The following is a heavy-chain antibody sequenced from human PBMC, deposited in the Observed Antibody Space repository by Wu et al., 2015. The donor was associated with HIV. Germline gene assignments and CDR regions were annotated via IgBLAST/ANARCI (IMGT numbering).Heavy chain of an antibody. CDR3: ARDTRLRYFDWLSDYDAFDI. V-gene: IGHV1-2*02. J-gene: IGHJ3*02. D-gene: IGHD3-9*01. CDR2: INPNSGGT. CDR1: GYTFTGYY. Sequence: QVQLVQSGAEVKKPGASVKVSCKASGYTFTGYYMHWVRQAPGQGLEWMGWINPNSGGTNYAQKFQGRVTMTRDTSTSTVYMELSSLRSEDTAVYYCARDTRLRYFDWLSDYDAFDIWGQGTMVTVSS.